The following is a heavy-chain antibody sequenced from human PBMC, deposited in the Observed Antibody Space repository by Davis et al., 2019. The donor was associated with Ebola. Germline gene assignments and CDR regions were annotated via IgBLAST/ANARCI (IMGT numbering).Heavy chain of an antibody. D-gene: IGHD4-17*01. Sequence: SLKISCAASGFTFDDYAMHWVRQAPGKGLEWVSGISWNSGSIGYADSVKGRFTISRDNAKNSLYLQMNSLKTEDTAVYYCTSTLDGDYVDYWGQGTLVTVSS. V-gene: IGHV3-9*01. J-gene: IGHJ4*02. CDR3: TSTLDGDYVDY. CDR1: GFTFDDYA. CDR2: ISWNSGSI.